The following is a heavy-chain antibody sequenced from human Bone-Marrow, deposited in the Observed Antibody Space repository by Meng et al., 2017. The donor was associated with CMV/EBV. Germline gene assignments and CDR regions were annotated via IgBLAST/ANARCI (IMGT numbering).Heavy chain of an antibody. D-gene: IGHD3-9*01. V-gene: IGHV3-23*03. Sequence: GGSLRLSCAASGFTFSRYAMTWVRQAPGKGLEWVSVVSSGSSNTYYADSVKGRFTVSRDNSKNTVYLQMNSLRAEDTAVYYCARINWLLYAFDYWGQGTLVTV. CDR1: GFTFSRYA. CDR3: ARINWLLYAFDY. J-gene: IGHJ4*02. CDR2: VSSGSSNT.